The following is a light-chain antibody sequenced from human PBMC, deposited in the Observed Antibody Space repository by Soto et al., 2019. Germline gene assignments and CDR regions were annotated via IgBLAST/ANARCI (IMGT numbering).Light chain of an antibody. CDR3: QQYGSSPRT. Sequence: DIVLTQSPCTLSSSPGERATLSCRASQSVSSSYLAWYQQKPGHAPSLLIYGASSRATGLPDRFSGSGSGTDFTLTISRLEPEDFAVYYCQQYGSSPRTFGQGTKVEIK. CDR2: GAS. V-gene: IGKV3-20*01. J-gene: IGKJ1*01. CDR1: QSVSSSY.